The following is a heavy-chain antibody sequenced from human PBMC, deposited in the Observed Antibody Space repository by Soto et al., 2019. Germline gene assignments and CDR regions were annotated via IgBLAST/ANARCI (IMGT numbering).Heavy chain of an antibody. D-gene: IGHD6-19*01. CDR3: ARAVAVPADFDY. CDR1: GFTFTSYA. Sequence: ASVKVSCKASGFTFTSYAMHWVRQAPGQRLEWMGWINAGNGNTKYSQKFQGRVTITRDTSASTAYMELSSLRSEDSAVYYCARAVAVPADFDYWGQGTLVTVSS. CDR2: INAGNGNT. J-gene: IGHJ4*02. V-gene: IGHV1-3*01.